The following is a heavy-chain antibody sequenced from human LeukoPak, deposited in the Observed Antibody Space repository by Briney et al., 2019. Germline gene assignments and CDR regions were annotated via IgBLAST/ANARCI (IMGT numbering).Heavy chain of an antibody. V-gene: IGHV4-39*01. J-gene: IGHJ5*02. CDR2: IFYSGST. D-gene: IGHD1-7*01. Sequence: ASETLSLTCTVSGGSIRSSTYYWAWIRQPPGKGLEWIGSIFYSGSTYYNPSLKSRLTISVDTSKNQFSLKLSSVTAADTAVYYCARMNWNYESNWFDPWGQGTLVTVSS. CDR1: GGSIRSSTYY. CDR3: ARMNWNYESNWFDP.